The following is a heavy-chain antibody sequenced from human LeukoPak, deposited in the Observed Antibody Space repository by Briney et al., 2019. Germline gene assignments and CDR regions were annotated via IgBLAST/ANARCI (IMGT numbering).Heavy chain of an antibody. D-gene: IGHD3-10*01. Sequence: GGSLRLSCAASGFTFSSYAMNWVRQAPGKGLEWVSAISGSGGSTYYADSVKGRFTISRDNSKNTLYLQMNSLRAEDTAVYYCAKYYYGSGSYPVFDYWDQGTLVTVSS. J-gene: IGHJ4*02. CDR1: GFTFSSYA. V-gene: IGHV3-23*01. CDR2: ISGSGGST. CDR3: AKYYYGSGSYPVFDY.